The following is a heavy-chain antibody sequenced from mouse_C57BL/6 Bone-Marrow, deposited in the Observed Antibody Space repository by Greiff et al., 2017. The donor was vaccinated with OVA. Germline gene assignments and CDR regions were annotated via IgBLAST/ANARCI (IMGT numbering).Heavy chain of an antibody. V-gene: IGHV5-9-1*02. Sequence: EVMLVESGEGLVKPGGSLKLSCAASGFTFSSYAMSWVRQTPEKRLEWVAYISSGGDYIYYADTVKGRFTISRDNARNTLYLQMSSLKSEDTAMYYCTRRSLLWSFDYWGQGTTLTVSS. D-gene: IGHD1-1*02. J-gene: IGHJ2*01. CDR1: GFTFSSYA. CDR2: ISSGGDYI. CDR3: TRRSLLWSFDY.